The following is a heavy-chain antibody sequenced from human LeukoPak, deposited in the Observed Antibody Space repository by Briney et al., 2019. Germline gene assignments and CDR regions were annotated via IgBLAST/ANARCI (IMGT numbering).Heavy chain of an antibody. CDR2: IYYSGST. CDR3: ARLITDPWWFDP. J-gene: IGHJ5*02. V-gene: IGHV4-39*01. D-gene: IGHD3-16*01. Sequence: SETLSLTCTVSGGSISSSSYYWGWIRQPPGKGLEWIGSIYYSGSTYYNLSLKSRVTISVDTSKNQFSLKLSSVTAADTAVYYCARLITDPWWFDPWGQGTLVTVSS. CDR1: GGSISSSSYY.